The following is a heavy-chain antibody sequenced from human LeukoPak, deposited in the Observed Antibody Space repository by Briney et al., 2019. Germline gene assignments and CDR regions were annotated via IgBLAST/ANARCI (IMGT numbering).Heavy chain of an antibody. CDR1: GGSISTYY. V-gene: IGHV4-59*01. J-gene: IGHJ4*02. Sequence: SETLSLTCSVSGGSISTYYWSWFRQPPGKGLEWIGYIFHSGITTYNPSLKSRVTISLDSSKNQFFLRLSSVPAADTAMYYCARAETLAAIYFDFGGQGSLVTVSS. CDR2: IFHSGIT. CDR3: ARAETLAAIYFDF. D-gene: IGHD6-25*01.